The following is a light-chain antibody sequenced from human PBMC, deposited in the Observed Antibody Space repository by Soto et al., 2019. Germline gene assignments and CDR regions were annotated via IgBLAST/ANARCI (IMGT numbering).Light chain of an antibody. CDR1: QSVSSNN. CDR3: QQYGRSPFT. J-gene: IGKJ3*01. Sequence: EIVLTQSPGTLSSSPGERATLSCRASQSVSSNNLAWYQQRPGQAPRVVIYGASTRATGIPERFSGSGSGTDFTLTISRLEPEDFAVYYCQQYGRSPFTFGPGTKVDIK. CDR2: GAS. V-gene: IGKV3-20*01.